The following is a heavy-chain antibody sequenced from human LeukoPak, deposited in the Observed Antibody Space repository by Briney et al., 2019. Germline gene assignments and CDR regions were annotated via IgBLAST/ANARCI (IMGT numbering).Heavy chain of an antibody. CDR3: ARQPPIRGVILGSHFDY. D-gene: IGHD3-16*01. CDR2: IIPMYGTP. V-gene: IGHV1-69*01. J-gene: IGHJ4*02. Sequence: SVKVSCTAFGGTFSNYTVGWVRQVPGQGPEWMGAIIPMYGTPSYAQKFQGRVTISADESTSTAYMELNSLRSEDTAVYYCARQPPIRGVILGSHFDYWGQGTLVTVSS. CDR1: GGTFSNYT.